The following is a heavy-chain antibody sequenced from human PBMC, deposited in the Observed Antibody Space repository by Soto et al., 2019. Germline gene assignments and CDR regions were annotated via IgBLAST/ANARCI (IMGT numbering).Heavy chain of an antibody. J-gene: IGHJ4*02. CDR3: ARDVTPHVYEPSGPDY. CDR2: ISYDGNSK. CDR1: GFTFGSYG. Sequence: QVQLVESGGGVVQPGRSLRLACEDSGFTFGSYGLHWVRQAPGKGLDWVAVISYDGNSKYYSDSVKGRFTISRDNSKRTLYLQMNSLRAEDTAVYYCARDVTPHVYEPSGPDYWGQGTLVTVSS. D-gene: IGHD2-15*01. V-gene: IGHV3-30*03.